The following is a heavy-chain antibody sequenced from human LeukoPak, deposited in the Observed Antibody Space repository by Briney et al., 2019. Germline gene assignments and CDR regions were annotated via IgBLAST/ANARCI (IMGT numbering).Heavy chain of an antibody. D-gene: IGHD4-17*01. V-gene: IGHV1-2*02. J-gene: IGHJ4*02. CDR2: INPNSGGT. CDR1: GYTFTGYY. Sequence: ASVKVSCKASGYTFTGYYMHWVRQAPGQGLEWMGWINPNSGGTNYAQKFQGRVTMTRDTSISTAYMELRSLGSDDTAVYYCARDAPGRNYGDYRELDYWGQGTLVTASS. CDR3: ARDAPGRNYGDYRELDY.